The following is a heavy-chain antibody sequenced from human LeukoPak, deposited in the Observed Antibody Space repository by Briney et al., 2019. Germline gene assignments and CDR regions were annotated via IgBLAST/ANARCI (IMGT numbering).Heavy chain of an antibody. J-gene: IGHJ5*02. V-gene: IGHV4-34*01. CDR1: GGSFSGYY. CDR3: ARGRGRRAGTYNWFDP. Sequence: SETLSLTCAVYGGSFSGYYWSWIRQPPGKGLEWIGEINHSGSTNYNPSLKSRVTISVDTSKNQFSLKLSSVTAAGTAVYYCARGRGRRAGTYNWFDPWGQGTLVTVSS. CDR2: INHSGST. D-gene: IGHD6-19*01.